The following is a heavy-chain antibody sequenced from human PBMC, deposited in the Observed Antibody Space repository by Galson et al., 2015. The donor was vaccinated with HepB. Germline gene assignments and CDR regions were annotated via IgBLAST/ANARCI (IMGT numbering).Heavy chain of an antibody. V-gene: IGHV3-30*18. CDR1: GYTFNTYT. CDR3: SNENYHDSSAYLDH. D-gene: IGHD3-22*01. Sequence: SCKASGYTFNTYTMHWVRQAPGKGLEWVAVISSDGNNKYYADSVKGRFTISRDNSKNTLYLQMNSLRSEDTAVYYCSNENYHDSSAYLDHWGQGTLVTVSS. J-gene: IGHJ4*02. CDR2: ISSDGNNK.